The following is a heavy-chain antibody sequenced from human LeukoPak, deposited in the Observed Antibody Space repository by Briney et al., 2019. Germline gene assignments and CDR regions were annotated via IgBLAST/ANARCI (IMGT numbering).Heavy chain of an antibody. D-gene: IGHD5-18*01. V-gene: IGHV4-34*01. CDR1: GGSFSGYY. CDR2: INHSGST. J-gene: IGHJ5*02. Sequence: SETLSLTCAVYGGSFSGYYWSWIRQPPGKGLEWIGEINHSGSTNYNPSLKSRVTISVDTSKNQFSLKLSSVTAADTAVYYCASSNTARNFNWFDPWGQGTLVTVSS. CDR3: ASSNTARNFNWFDP.